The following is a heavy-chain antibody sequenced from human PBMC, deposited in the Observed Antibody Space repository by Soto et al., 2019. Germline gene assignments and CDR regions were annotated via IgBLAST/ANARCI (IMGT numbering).Heavy chain of an antibody. CDR1: GYYFPSYW. Sequence: GESLNISCKGSGYYFPSYWIGWVRQMPGKGLEWMGIFYPGDYDTRYSPSFQGQVTISADRSISTAYLQWSSLKPSDTAMYYCARQGNGAEGFDYWGQGTLVTVSS. CDR2: FYPGDYDT. D-gene: IGHD4-17*01. J-gene: IGHJ4*02. CDR3: ARQGNGAEGFDY. V-gene: IGHV5-51*01.